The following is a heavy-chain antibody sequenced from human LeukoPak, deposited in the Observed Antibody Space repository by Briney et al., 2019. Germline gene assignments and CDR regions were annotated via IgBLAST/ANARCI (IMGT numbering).Heavy chain of an antibody. Sequence: ASVKVSCKASGDTFRRYSISWVRQAPGQGLEWLGGIIPVFRTANYAQKFQGRVTITADKSTTTAYMELSSLRSEDTAVYYCARVVEQQLAQTHHYMDVWGKGTTVTVSS. CDR3: ARVVEQQLAQTHHYMDV. CDR2: IIPVFRTA. CDR1: GDTFRRYS. D-gene: IGHD6-13*01. V-gene: IGHV1-69*06. J-gene: IGHJ6*03.